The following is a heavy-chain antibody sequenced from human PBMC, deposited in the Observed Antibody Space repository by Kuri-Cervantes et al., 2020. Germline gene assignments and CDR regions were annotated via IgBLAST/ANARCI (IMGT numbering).Heavy chain of an antibody. Sequence: GSLRLSCTVSGGSISSSSYYWGWIRQPPGKGLGWIGYIYYSGSTNYNPSLKSRVTISVDTSKNQFSLKLSSVTAADTAVYYCARWGYGSGSHRGYDPWGHGILVTVSS. V-gene: IGHV4-61*05. CDR3: ARWGYGSGSHRGYDP. CDR2: IYYSGST. D-gene: IGHD3-10*01. J-gene: IGHJ5*02. CDR1: GGSISSSSYY.